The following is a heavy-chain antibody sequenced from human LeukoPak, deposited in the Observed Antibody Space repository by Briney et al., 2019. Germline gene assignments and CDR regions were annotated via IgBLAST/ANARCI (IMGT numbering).Heavy chain of an antibody. CDR3: ARGGVGPTASPIHNWFDP. V-gene: IGHV1-18*01. CDR2: ISAYNGNT. Sequence: ASVKVSCKASGYTFSSYGITWVRQAPGQGLEWMGWISAYNGNTNYAQELQGRVTMTTDTSTSTAYMELRSLRSDDSAVYYCARGGVGPTASPIHNWFDPWGQGTLVTVSS. CDR1: GYTFSSYG. D-gene: IGHD1-26*01. J-gene: IGHJ5*02.